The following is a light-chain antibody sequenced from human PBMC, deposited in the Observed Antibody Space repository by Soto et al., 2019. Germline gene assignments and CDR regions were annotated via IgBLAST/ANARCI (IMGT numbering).Light chain of an antibody. J-gene: IGLJ3*02. V-gene: IGLV4-60*03. CDR2: LEGSGSY. CDR3: ETWDSNTRV. Sequence: QAVVTQSSSASASLGSSVKLTCTLSRGHISYIIAWHQQQPGKAPRYLMKLEGSGSYNKGSGVPDRFSGSSSGADRYLTISNLQSEDEADYYCETWDSNTRVFGGGTKLTVL. CDR1: RGHISYI.